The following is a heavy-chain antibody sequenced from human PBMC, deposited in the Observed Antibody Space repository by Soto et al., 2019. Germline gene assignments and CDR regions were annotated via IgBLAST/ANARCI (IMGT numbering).Heavy chain of an antibody. CDR3: AREYLPGGYCSGNSCYGSYGMDV. CDR1: GGSISSGGYY. V-gene: IGHV4-31*03. J-gene: IGHJ6*02. Sequence: PSETLSLTCTVSGGSISSGGYYWSWIRQHPGKGLEWIGYIYYSGSTYYNPSLKSRVTISVDRSQNQFSLKVSSVTAADTAVYYCAREYLPGGYCSGNSCYGSYGMDVWGQGTTVPVSS. D-gene: IGHD2-2*01. CDR2: IYYSGST.